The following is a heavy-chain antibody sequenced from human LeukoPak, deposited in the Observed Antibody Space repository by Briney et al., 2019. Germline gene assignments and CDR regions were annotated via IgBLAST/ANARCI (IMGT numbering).Heavy chain of an antibody. Sequence: SETLSLTCSVSGGSISSYYWSWIRQPPGKGLEWIGNMYDSGSANYNPSFKSRVTISVDTSKNQFSLKLSSVTAADTAVYYCARGRYGDYWGQGTLVTVSS. CDR1: GGSISSYY. V-gene: IGHV4-59*01. CDR2: MYDSGSA. J-gene: IGHJ4*02. D-gene: IGHD5-18*01. CDR3: ARGRYGDY.